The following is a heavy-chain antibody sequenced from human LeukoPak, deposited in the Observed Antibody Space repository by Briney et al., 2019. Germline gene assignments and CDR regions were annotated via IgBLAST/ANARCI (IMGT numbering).Heavy chain of an antibody. CDR2: IWYDGSKK. V-gene: IGHV3-33*01. CDR1: GFTFSSYG. J-gene: IGHJ6*02. Sequence: GGSLRLSCAASGFTFSSYGMHWVRQAPGKGLEWVAVIWYDGSKKYYADSVKGRFTISRDNSKNTLYLQMNSLRAEDTAVYYCARLYGDYYGMDVWGQGTTVTVSS. D-gene: IGHD4-17*01. CDR3: ARLYGDYYGMDV.